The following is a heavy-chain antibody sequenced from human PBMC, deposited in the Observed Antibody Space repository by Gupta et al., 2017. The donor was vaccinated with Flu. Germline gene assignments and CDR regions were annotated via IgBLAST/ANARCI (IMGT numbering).Heavy chain of an antibody. Sequence: QAQLVQSGAEVKKPGSSVKVSCKASGGIFRSYAISWVRQAPGQGLEWMGGIIAIFGTTSYAQKFQGRVTITADESTSTVYMELSSLRSEDTAIYYCARGDKYYFYYMDVWGIGTTVTVSS. CDR3: ARGDKYYFYYMDV. J-gene: IGHJ6*03. CDR1: GGIFRSYA. V-gene: IGHV1-69*01. CDR2: IIAIFGTT.